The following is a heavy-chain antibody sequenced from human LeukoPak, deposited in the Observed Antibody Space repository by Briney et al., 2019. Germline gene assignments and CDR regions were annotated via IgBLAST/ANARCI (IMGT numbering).Heavy chain of an antibody. D-gene: IGHD6-13*01. V-gene: IGHV3-48*01. CDR1: GFTFSSYW. J-gene: IGHJ6*04. CDR3: ATTPPGIPS. CDR2: ISGGTSTI. Sequence: PGGSLRLSCAASGFTFSSYWMSWVRQAPGKGLEWVSYISGGTSTIYYADSVKGRFTISRDNAKNSLYLQMNSLRVEDTAVYYCATTPPGIPSWGKGTTVTVSS.